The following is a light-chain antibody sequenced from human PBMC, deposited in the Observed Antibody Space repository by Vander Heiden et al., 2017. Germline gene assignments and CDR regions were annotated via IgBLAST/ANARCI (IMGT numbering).Light chain of an antibody. CDR3: QSAASSGTYARI. CDR1: ALPRQY. V-gene: IGLV3-25*03. CDR2: KDT. Sequence: SYELTQPPSVSVSPGQPARIPCSGDALPRQYAYWYQQKPGQAPLLLMYKDTERPAGIPERFSGSTSGTIVTLTISGVQAEDEADYYCQSAASSGTYARIFGGGTRLTVL. J-gene: IGLJ2*01.